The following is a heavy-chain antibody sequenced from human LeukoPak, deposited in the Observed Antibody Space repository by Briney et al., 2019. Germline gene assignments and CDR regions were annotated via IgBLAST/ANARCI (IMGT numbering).Heavy chain of an antibody. Sequence: PSETLSLTCAVYGGSFSGYYWSWIRQPPGKGLEWIGEINHSGSTNYNLSLKSRVTISVDTSKNQFSLKLSSVTAADTAVYYCARGHRRGWYYSWGQGTLVTVSS. J-gene: IGHJ5*01. CDR1: GGSFSGYY. D-gene: IGHD3-16*02. CDR3: ARGHRRGWYYS. CDR2: INHSGST. V-gene: IGHV4-34*01.